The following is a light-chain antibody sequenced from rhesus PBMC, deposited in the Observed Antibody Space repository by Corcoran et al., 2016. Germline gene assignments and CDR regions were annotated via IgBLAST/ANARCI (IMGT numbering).Light chain of an antibody. Sequence: QAAPTQSPSVSGSPGQSVTISCTGTTSDIGGYNRVSWYQQYPGKVPKLIIYEVTKRPSGISDRFSGSKSGNTASLPISGLQAEDEAYYYCSSVATTGSYIFGPGTRLTVL. J-gene: IGLJ1*01. V-gene: IGLV2-13*03. CDR1: TSDIGGYNR. CDR2: EVT. CDR3: SSVATTGSYI.